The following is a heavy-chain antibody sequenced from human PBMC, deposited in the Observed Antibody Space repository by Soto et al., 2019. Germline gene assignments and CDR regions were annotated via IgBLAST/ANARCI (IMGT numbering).Heavy chain of an antibody. V-gene: IGHV4-34*01. D-gene: IGHD3-22*01. J-gene: IGHJ5*02. CDR2: SNHGGST. CDR3: ARGSRSLYYYDTSASNYFGP. CDR1: NGSLSGYY. Sequence: SETLSLTCAVFNGSLSGYYGSWIRQPPGKGPEWIGESNHGGSTNYNPSLRSRLTISVDTSKNQFSLRLRSVTAADTAVYYRARGSRSLYYYDTSASNYFGPWGQGTLVTVSS.